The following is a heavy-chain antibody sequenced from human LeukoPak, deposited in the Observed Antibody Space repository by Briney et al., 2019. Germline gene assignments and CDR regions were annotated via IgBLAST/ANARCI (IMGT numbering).Heavy chain of an antibody. CDR3: ARTLTYYDLWSAIPDMDV. CDR2: IYYSGST. V-gene: IGHV4-59*01. J-gene: IGHJ6*04. D-gene: IGHD3-3*01. CDR1: GGSISSYY. Sequence: PSETLSLTCTVSGGSISSYYWSWIRQPPGKGLEWIGYIYYSGSTNYNPSLKSRVTISVDTSKNQFSLKLSSVTAADTAVYYCARTLTYYDLWSAIPDMDVWGKGTTVTVSS.